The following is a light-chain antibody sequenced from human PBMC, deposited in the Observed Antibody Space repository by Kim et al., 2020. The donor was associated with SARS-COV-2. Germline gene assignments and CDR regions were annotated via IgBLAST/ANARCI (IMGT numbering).Light chain of an antibody. J-gene: IGLJ2*01. Sequence: QSVLTQPPSVSGAPGQRVTISCTGSSSNIGAGHDVHWYQQLPGTAPKSLIYGNTNRPSGVPDRFSGSKSGTSASLAITGLQAEDEANYYCQSYDSSLSGVIFGGGTQLTVL. CDR2: GNT. CDR3: QSYDSSLSGVI. CDR1: SSNIGAGHD. V-gene: IGLV1-40*01.